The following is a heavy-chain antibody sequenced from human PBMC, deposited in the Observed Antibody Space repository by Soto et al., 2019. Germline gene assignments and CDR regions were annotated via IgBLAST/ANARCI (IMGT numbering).Heavy chain of an antibody. J-gene: IGHJ6*02. Sequence: QVQLQESGPGLVKPSQTLSLTCTVSGGSISSGGYYWSWIRQHPGKGLEWIGYIYYSGSTYYNPSLQSRVTISVDTSKNQFSLKLSSVTAADTAVYYCTAAYDSSGYYYDYYYYYGMDVWGQGTTVTVSS. CDR3: TAAYDSSGYYYDYYYYYGMDV. CDR1: GGSISSGGYY. V-gene: IGHV4-31*03. CDR2: IYYSGST. D-gene: IGHD3-22*01.